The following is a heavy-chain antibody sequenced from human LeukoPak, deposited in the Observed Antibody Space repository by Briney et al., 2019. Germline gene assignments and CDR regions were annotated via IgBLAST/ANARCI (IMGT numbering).Heavy chain of an antibody. CDR3: ARWGSELPDDAFDI. D-gene: IGHD6-25*01. CDR2: ISYDGTDK. Sequence: QTGGSLRLSCAASGFTFSNYGFHWVRQTPGKGLEWVAVISYDGTDKYYADSVKGRFTVSRDNSKNSLYLQMNSLRVEDTAVYFCARWGSELPDDAFDIWGQGTMVTVSS. J-gene: IGHJ3*02. CDR1: GFTFSNYG. V-gene: IGHV3-30*03.